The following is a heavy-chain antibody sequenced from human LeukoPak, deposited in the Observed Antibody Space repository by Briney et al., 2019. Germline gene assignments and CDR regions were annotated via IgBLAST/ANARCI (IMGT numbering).Heavy chain of an antibody. D-gene: IGHD3-22*01. CDR3: ARDRYYYDSSGQDDAFDI. Sequence: SETLSLTCTVSGGSISSGGYYWSWIRQHPGKGLEWIGYIYYSGSTYYNPSLKSRVTISVDTSKNQFSLKLSSVTAADTAVYYCARDRYYYDSSGQDDAFDIWGQGTMVTVPS. CDR2: IYYSGST. V-gene: IGHV4-31*03. CDR1: GGSISSGGYY. J-gene: IGHJ3*02.